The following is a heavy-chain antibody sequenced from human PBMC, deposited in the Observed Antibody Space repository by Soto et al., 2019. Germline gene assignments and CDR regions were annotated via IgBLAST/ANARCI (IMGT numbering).Heavy chain of an antibody. J-gene: IGHJ4*02. CDR3: VRASMPKAHFDS. D-gene: IGHD2-2*01. CDR2: MHTSGST. Sequence: QMQLQESGPGLVKPSETLSLTCTASGGSIRGYYWSWIRQPAGMGLVWIGHMHTSGSTNYTPSLTMRVTNSVDMSKNQISLKLTSVTAADTALYYCVRASMPKAHFDSWGQGTLVTVSS. CDR1: GGSIRGYY. V-gene: IGHV4-4*07.